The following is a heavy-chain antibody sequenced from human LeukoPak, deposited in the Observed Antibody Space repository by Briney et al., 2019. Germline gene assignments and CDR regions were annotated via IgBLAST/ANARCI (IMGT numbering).Heavy chain of an antibody. D-gene: IGHD3-22*01. J-gene: IGHJ4*02. V-gene: IGHV4-61*02. CDR2: IYTSGST. CDR3: ARRGVYDSSGYYND. CDR1: GGSISSGSYY. Sequence: PSQTLSLTCTVSGGSISSGSYYWRWIRQPAGKGLEWIGRIYTSGSTNYNPSLKSRVTISVDTSKNQFSLKLSSVTAADTAVYYCARRGVYDSSGYYNDWGQGTLVTVSS.